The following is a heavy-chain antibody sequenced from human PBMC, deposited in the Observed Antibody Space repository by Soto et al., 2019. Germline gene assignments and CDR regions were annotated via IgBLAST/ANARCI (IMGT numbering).Heavy chain of an antibody. J-gene: IGHJ4*02. Sequence: SETLSLTCTVSGGSISSYYWSWIRQPAGKGLEWIGRIYTSGSTNYNPSLKSRVTMSVDTSKNQFSLKLSSVTAADTAVYYCARLPGYCSGGSCGYYFDYWGQGTLVTVSS. CDR2: IYTSGST. D-gene: IGHD2-15*01. V-gene: IGHV4-4*07. CDR3: ARLPGYCSGGSCGYYFDY. CDR1: GGSISSYY.